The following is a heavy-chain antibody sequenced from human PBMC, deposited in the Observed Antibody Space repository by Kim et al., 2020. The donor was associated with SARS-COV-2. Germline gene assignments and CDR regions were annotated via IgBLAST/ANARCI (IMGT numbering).Heavy chain of an antibody. Sequence: ASVKLSCKASGYNFTSSAINWVRQAPGQGLEWMGWIHTNTGNPTYAQDFTGRFVFSLDTSVSTAYLQISSLKAEDTAVYYCASPSAVAGEGYFHYRMDVCGQGTTITVSS. V-gene: IGHV7-4-1*02. J-gene: IGHJ6*02. D-gene: IGHD6-19*01. CDR1: GYNFTSSA. CDR2: IHTNTGNP. CDR3: ASPSAVAGEGYFHYRMDV.